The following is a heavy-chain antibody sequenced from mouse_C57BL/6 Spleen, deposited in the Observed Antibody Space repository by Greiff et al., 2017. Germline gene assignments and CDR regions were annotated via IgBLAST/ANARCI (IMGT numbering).Heavy chain of an antibody. D-gene: IGHD1-1*01. CDR2: INPSNGGT. CDR1: GYTFTSYW. J-gene: IGHJ2*01. CDR3: AREFITTVVVTDFDY. Sequence: QVQLQQPGTELVKPGASVKLSCKASGYTFTSYWMHWVKQRPGQGLEWIGNINPSNGGTNYNEKFKSKATLTVDKSSSTAYMQLSSLTSEDSAVYYCAREFITTVVVTDFDYWGQGTTLTVSS. V-gene: IGHV1-53*01.